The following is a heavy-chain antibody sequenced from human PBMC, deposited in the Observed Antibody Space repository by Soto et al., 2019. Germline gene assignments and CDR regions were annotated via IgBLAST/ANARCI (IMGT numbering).Heavy chain of an antibody. CDR3: ARVGWLQSIGY. Sequence: EVQLVESGGGLVQPGGSLRLSCAASGFTFSSYSMNWVRQAPGKGLEWLSYISSSSSTIYYTDSVKGRFTISRDNAKNSLYLQMNSLRAEDTAVYYCARVGWLQSIGYWGQGTLVTVSS. CDR2: ISSSSSTI. D-gene: IGHD4-4*01. V-gene: IGHV3-48*01. J-gene: IGHJ4*02. CDR1: GFTFSSYS.